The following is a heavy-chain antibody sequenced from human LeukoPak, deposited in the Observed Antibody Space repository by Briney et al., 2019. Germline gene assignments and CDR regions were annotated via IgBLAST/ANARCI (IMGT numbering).Heavy chain of an antibody. Sequence: GSLRLSCAASGFTVSSNYMSWVRQAPGKGLEWVSVIYSGGSTYYADSVKGRFTISRDNSKNTLYLQMNSLRAEDTAVYYCAREVGATHSDAFDIWGQGTMGTVSS. D-gene: IGHD1-26*01. CDR1: GFTVSSNY. CDR2: IYSGGST. CDR3: AREVGATHSDAFDI. J-gene: IGHJ3*02. V-gene: IGHV3-66*02.